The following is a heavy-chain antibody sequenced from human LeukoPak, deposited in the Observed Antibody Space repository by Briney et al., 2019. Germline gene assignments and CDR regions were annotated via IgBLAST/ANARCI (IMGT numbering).Heavy chain of an antibody. V-gene: IGHV5-51*01. J-gene: IGHJ3*02. CDR1: GYSFTSYW. D-gene: IGHD2-15*01. CDR3: ARKSGRAFDI. CDR2: IYPGESDT. Sequence: GASLKISCKGSGYSFTSYWIGCVRQMPGKGLEWMGIIYPGESDTRYSQSFQGQVTISADKSISTAYLQWSSLKASDTAMYYCARKSGRAFDIWGQGTMVTVSS.